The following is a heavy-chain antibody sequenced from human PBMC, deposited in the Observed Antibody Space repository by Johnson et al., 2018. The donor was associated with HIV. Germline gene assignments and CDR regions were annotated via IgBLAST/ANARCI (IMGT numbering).Heavy chain of an antibody. J-gene: IGHJ3*01. V-gene: IGHV3-13*01. D-gene: IGHD6-6*01. CDR1: GFTFSSYD. CDR2: IGTAGDT. CDR3: ASEGEYSILGGD. Sequence: VQLVESGGGVVQPGRSLRLSCAASGFTFSSYDMHWVRQATGKGLEWVSAIGTAGDTYYPGSVKGRFTISRENAKNSLYLQMNNLRGEDTAVYYCASEGEYSILGGDWGQGTMVTVSS.